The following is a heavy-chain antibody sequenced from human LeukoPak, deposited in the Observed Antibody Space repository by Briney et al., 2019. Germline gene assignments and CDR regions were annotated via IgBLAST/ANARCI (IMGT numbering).Heavy chain of an antibody. CDR2: ISSSGSTI. CDR1: GFTFSSYE. Sequence: HPGGSLRLSCAASGFTFSSYEMNWVRQAPGKGLEWVSYISSSGSTIYYADSVKGRFTISRDNAKNSLYLQMNSLRAEDTAVYFCARGQEVFSSPWQWGPKKKYHYTSMDVWGQGTTVTVSS. J-gene: IGHJ6*02. D-gene: IGHD2-2*01. V-gene: IGHV3-48*03. CDR3: ARGQEVFSSPWQWGPKKKYHYTSMDV.